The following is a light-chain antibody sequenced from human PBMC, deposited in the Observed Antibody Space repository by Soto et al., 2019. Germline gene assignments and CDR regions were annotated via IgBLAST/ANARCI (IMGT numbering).Light chain of an antibody. V-gene: IGLV1-47*01. CDR2: RND. CDR1: SSNIGSNY. Sequence: QSVLTQPPSASGTPGQRVTISCSGSSSNIGSNYVYWYHQFPGSAPKLLIYRNDQRPSGVPDRFSGSKSGTSASLAISGPRSEDEADYYCAAWDDSLSAVVFGGGTQLTVL. J-gene: IGLJ2*01. CDR3: AAWDDSLSAVV.